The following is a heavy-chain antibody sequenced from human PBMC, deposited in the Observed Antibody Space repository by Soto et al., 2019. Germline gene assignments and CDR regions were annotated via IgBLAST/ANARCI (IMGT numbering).Heavy chain of an antibody. CDR1: GGSISSSSYY. V-gene: IGHV4-39*01. Sequence: SETLSLTCTVSGGSISSSSYYWGWIRQPPGKGLEWIGSIFYSGGTYYNPSLKSRVTISVDTSKNQFSLKLSSVTAADTAVYYCARLEYYGSGSYYYYYYGMDVWGQGTTVTVSS. CDR2: IFYSGGT. CDR3: ARLEYYGSGSYYYYYYGMDV. J-gene: IGHJ6*02. D-gene: IGHD3-10*01.